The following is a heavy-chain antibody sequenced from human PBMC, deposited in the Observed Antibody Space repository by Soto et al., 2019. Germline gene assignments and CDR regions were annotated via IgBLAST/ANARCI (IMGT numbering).Heavy chain of an antibody. CDR3: ARGGQVRGGMDV. Sequence: EVQLVESGGGLIQPGGSLRLSCAASGFTVISTYMSWVRQAPGKGLEWVSFMYSGGSTYYADSVKGRFTISRDNLKNTLYLQMNSLRVEDTAVYYCARGGQVRGGMDVWGQGTTVTVSS. V-gene: IGHV3-53*01. J-gene: IGHJ6*02. CDR2: MYSGGST. CDR1: GFTVISTY.